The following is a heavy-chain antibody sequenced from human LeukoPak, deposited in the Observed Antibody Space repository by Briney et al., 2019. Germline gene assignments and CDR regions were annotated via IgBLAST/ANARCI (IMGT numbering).Heavy chain of an antibody. CDR3: ARALRYFDWLSTSPEYNSFDP. Sequence: GGSLRLSCAASGFTFSSYSMNWVRQAPGKGLEWVSYISSSSSTRYYADSVKGRFTISRDNAKNSLYLQMNSLRAEDTAVYYCARALRYFDWLSTSPEYNSFDPWGQGTLVTVSS. V-gene: IGHV3-48*01. CDR1: GFTFSSYS. D-gene: IGHD3-9*01. CDR2: ISSSSSTR. J-gene: IGHJ5*02.